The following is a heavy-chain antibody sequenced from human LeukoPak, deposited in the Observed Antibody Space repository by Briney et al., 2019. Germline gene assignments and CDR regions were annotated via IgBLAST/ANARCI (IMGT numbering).Heavy chain of an antibody. CDR3: ARGFGVGYYYYMDV. J-gene: IGHJ6*03. V-gene: IGHV1-69*06. CDR2: IIPIFGTT. Sequence: SVKVSCKASGGTFSTHGISWVRQAPGQGLEWMGRIIPIFGTTNYAQNFQGRVTITADKSTSTVHMDLSSLRSEDTAVYYCARGFGVGYYYYMDVWDEGTTVIVSS. CDR1: GGTFSTHG. D-gene: IGHD3-3*01.